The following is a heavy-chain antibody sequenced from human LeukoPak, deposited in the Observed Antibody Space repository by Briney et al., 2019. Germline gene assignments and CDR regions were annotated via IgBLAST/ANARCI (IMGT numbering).Heavy chain of an antibody. D-gene: IGHD3-16*01. V-gene: IGHV3-23*05. CDR3: ARRTSGAKDL. J-gene: IGHJ6*04. CDR1: RFIFIESV. Sequence: GGSLRLSCAAYRFIFIESVVSWVRQAPGKGLQWVAAISSSGYTDNVDSLKGRFSISRDNSKDTLYLQMNSLRVEDTAVYYCARRTSGAKDLWGKGTTVTVSP. CDR2: ISSSGYT.